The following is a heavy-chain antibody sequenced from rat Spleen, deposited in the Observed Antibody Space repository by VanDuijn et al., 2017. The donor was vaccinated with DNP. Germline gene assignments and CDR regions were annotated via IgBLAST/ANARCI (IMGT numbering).Heavy chain of an antibody. CDR1: GYSITSHY. J-gene: IGHJ2*01. V-gene: IGHV3-1*01. CDR2: ISYSGST. Sequence: EVQLQESGPGLVKPSQSLPLTCSVTGYSITSHYWGWIRKFPGNKMEYIGHISYSGSTRYNPSLKSRISITRDTSKNQFFLQLNSVNTEDTSTYYCARYGNYWYNSYYLDYWGEGVMVTVSS. CDR3: ARYGNYWYNSYYLDY. D-gene: IGHD1-4*01.